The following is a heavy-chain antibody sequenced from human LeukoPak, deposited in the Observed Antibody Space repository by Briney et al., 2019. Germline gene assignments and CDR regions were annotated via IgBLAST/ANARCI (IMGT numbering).Heavy chain of an antibody. CDR3: ARDWGAAGLWDY. D-gene: IGHD6-13*01. CDR2: MKEDGSEK. Sequence: GESLRLSCAASGFTVSSNYMSWVRQAPGKGLEWVANMKEDGSEKTYVDSVKGRFTVSRDNAKNSLYLQMNSLRGDDAAIYYCARDWGAAGLWDYWGQGTLVTVSS. V-gene: IGHV3-7*05. J-gene: IGHJ4*02. CDR1: GFTVSSNY.